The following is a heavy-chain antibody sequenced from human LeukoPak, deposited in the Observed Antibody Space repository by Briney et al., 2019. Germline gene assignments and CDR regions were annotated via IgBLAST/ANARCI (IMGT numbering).Heavy chain of an antibody. Sequence: GGSLRLSCAASGFTFSNYAVMWVRQAPGEGLEWVSAITRGGAPRYADSVKGRFTISRDNSKNTLYLQMNSLRVEDTAQYFCARDPNGDYIGAFEFWGQGTGVTVSS. CDR1: GFTFSNYA. D-gene: IGHD4-17*01. CDR3: ARDPNGDYIGAFEF. V-gene: IGHV3-23*01. J-gene: IGHJ3*01. CDR2: ITRGGAP.